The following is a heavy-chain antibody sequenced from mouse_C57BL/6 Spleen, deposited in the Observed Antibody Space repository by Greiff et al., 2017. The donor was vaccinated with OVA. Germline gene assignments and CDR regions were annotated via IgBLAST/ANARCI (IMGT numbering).Heavy chain of an antibody. Sequence: QVQLKESGPGILQSSQTLSLSCSFSGFTLSTSGMGVGWLRQPSGMGLEWLAHIYWGDANRHNPSMNSRLTISNDTSSTQVVLKSTRVDTADTDTYDCAFYGGDGGYFDVWGTGTTVTVSS. CDR3: AFYGGDGGYFDV. D-gene: IGHD1-1*02. CDR2: IYWGDAN. J-gene: IGHJ1*03. V-gene: IGHV8-12*01. CDR1: GFTLSTSGMG.